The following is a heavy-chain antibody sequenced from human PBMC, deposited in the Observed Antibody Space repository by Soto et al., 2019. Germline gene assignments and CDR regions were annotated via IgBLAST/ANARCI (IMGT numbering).Heavy chain of an antibody. D-gene: IGHD2-15*01. V-gene: IGHV3-30-3*01. CDR3: ARAGCDGGSCYTLVGLRYGMDV. CDR1: GFTFSSYA. Sequence: QVQLGESGGGVVQPGRSLRLSCAASGFTFSSYAMHWVRQAPDKGLEWVAVISYDGSNKYYADSVKGRFTISRDNSKNTLYLQMNSLRAEDTAVYYCARAGCDGGSCYTLVGLRYGMDVWGQGTTVAVS. CDR2: ISYDGSNK. J-gene: IGHJ6*02.